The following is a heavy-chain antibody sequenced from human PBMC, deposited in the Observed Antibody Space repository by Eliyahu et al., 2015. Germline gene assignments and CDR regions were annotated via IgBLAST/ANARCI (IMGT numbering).Heavy chain of an antibody. CDR3: ARAFYGDYEVSPFDY. CDR1: GFTFTDYY. D-gene: IGHD4-17*01. CDR2: ISSSGATI. J-gene: IGHJ4*02. V-gene: IGHV3-11*01. Sequence: QVQLVESGGGLVKPGGSLRLSCAASGFTFTDYYLSWIRQAPGKGLEWISSISSSGATIYYADSVKGRFTISRDNAKNSLYLQINSLRAEDTAIYFCARAFYGDYEVSPFDYWGQGTLVTVSS.